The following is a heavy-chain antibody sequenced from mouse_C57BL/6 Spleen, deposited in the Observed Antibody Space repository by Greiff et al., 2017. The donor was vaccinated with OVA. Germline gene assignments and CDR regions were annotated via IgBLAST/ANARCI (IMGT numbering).Heavy chain of an antibody. V-gene: IGHV5-17*01. Sequence: EVKLMESGGGLVKPGGSLKLSCAASGFTFSDYGMHWVRQAPEKGLEWVAYISSGSSTIYYADTVKGRFTISRDNAKNTLFLQMTSLRSEDTAMYYCAKLGKEKAMDYWGQGTSVTVSS. J-gene: IGHJ4*01. CDR1: GFTFSDYG. CDR3: AKLGKEKAMDY. CDR2: ISSGSSTI. D-gene: IGHD4-1*01.